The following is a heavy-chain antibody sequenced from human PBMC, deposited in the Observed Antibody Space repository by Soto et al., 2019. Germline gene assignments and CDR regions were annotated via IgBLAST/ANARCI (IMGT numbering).Heavy chain of an antibody. CDR2: IYQSGVT. CDR3: AGMPYTSGVRFDP. CDR1: GDSYSISTYA. V-gene: IGHV4-30-2*01. Sequence: PQTLSLTSNLSGDSYSISTYAWNWIRQPPGKALQWIGFIYQSGVTSYNPSLASRVSISLDRSNNQCSLKLKSVTAADTAVYFCAGMPYTSGVRFDPWGPGTLVTVSS. J-gene: IGHJ5*02. D-gene: IGHD6-19*01.